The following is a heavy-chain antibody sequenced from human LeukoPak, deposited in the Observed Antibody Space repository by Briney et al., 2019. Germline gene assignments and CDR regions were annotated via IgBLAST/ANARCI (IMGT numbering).Heavy chain of an antibody. Sequence: GASVKVSCKASGYTFTSYYMHWVRHAPGQGLEWMGIINPSGGSTSYAQKFQGRVTMTRDTYTSTVYMELSSLRSEDTAVYYCARGPYSYALDDYWGQGTLVTVSS. CDR1: GYTFTSYY. D-gene: IGHD5-18*01. J-gene: IGHJ4*02. CDR2: INPSGGST. V-gene: IGHV1-46*01. CDR3: ARGPYSYALDDY.